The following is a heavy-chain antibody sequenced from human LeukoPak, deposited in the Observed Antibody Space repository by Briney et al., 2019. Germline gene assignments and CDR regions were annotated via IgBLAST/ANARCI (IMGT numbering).Heavy chain of an antibody. V-gene: IGHV4-30-4*08. CDR1: GGSISSGDYY. CDR3: AREGSGAGTDYYYYMDV. D-gene: IGHD6-19*01. J-gene: IGHJ6*03. Sequence: SETLSLTCTVSGGSISSGDYYWGWIRQPPGKGLEWIGYIYYSGSTYYNPSLKRLATISVDTSKNLFSLKLSSVTAADTAVYYCAREGSGAGTDYYYYMDVWGKGTTVTASS. CDR2: IYYSGST.